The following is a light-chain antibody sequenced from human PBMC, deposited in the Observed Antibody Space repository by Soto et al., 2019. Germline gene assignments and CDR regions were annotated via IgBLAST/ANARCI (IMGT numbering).Light chain of an antibody. CDR1: SSDIGAYNY. Sequence: QSALTQPPSASGSPGQSVTISCTGTSSDIGAYNYVSWFQQHPGEAPKLIISEVNKRPSGVPNRFSGSKSGNTASLTVSGLQAKDEADYYCTSYGGRDNLIFGGGTKVTVL. CDR3: TSYGGRDNLI. CDR2: EVN. V-gene: IGLV2-8*01. J-gene: IGLJ2*01.